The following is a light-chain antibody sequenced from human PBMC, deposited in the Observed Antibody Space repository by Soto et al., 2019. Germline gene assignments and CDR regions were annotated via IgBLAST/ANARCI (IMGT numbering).Light chain of an antibody. CDR3: HAYDSSLDAFV. J-gene: IGLJ1*01. V-gene: IGLV2-8*01. Sequence: QSVLAQPPSASGSPGQSVTISCTGSGSDIGAYNFVSWYQQHPGKAPKLMIFGVTERPSGVPDRFSGSKSDTSASLAITGLQSEDEADYYFHAYDSSLDAFVFGTGTKLTVL. CDR1: GSDIGAYNF. CDR2: GVT.